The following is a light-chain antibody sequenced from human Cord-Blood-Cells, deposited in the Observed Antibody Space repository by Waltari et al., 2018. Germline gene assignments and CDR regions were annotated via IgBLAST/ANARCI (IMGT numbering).Light chain of an antibody. J-gene: IGKJ4*01. Sequence: ELVLTQSPATLSLSPWERATLSCRASQSVSSYLAWYQQKPGQAPRLLIYDASNRATGIPARFSGSGSGTDFTLTISSLEPEDFAVYYCQQRSNWPKLTFGGGTKVEIK. CDR3: QQRSNWPKLT. CDR2: DAS. V-gene: IGKV3-11*01. CDR1: QSVSSY.